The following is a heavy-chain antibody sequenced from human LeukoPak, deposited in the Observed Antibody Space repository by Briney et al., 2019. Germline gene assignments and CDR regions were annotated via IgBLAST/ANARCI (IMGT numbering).Heavy chain of an antibody. CDR1: GFTFSNYV. V-gene: IGHV3-23*01. CDR2: ISGSSTST. D-gene: IGHD6-13*01. J-gene: IGHJ4*02. CDR3: AKDRDSSSGSSYLDF. Sequence: PGGSLRLPCAASGFTFSNYVMTWVRQAPGKGLEWVSGISGSSTSTWYADSVKGRFTISRDNSKNTLYLQMNSLRAEDTAVYYCAKDRDSSSGSSYLDFWGQGTLVTVSS.